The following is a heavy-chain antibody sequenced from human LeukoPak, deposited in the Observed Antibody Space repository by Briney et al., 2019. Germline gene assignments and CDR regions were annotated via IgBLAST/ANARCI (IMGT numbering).Heavy chain of an antibody. Sequence: SETLSLTCTVSGGSISSSSYYWGWIRQPPGKGLDWLVSIYYSGTTYYNPSLKSRVTISVNTSKNQFSLRLSSVTAAHTAVYYCARTASTYYYDSSGPIWGQGTMVTVSS. CDR1: GGSISSSSYY. D-gene: IGHD3-22*01. V-gene: IGHV4-39*01. J-gene: IGHJ3*02. CDR3: ARTASTYYYDSSGPI. CDR2: IYYSGTT.